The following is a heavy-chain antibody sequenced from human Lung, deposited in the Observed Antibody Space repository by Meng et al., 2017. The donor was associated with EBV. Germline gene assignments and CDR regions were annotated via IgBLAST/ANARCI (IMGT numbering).Heavy chain of an antibody. CDR3: ARGKQDAWELLAY. CDR1: CVSISSNIR. V-gene: IGHV4-4*02. CDR2: IDDSGST. J-gene: IGHJ4*02. D-gene: IGHD1-26*01. Sequence: VRLQGSGPGLVKPSGTLSLTLRVSCVSISSNIRWTWVRQPPGKGLEWIGDIDDSGSTNYNPSLNSRISISLDKSKNHFSLKVNSVTAADTAVYYCARGKQDAWELLAYWGQGALVTVSS.